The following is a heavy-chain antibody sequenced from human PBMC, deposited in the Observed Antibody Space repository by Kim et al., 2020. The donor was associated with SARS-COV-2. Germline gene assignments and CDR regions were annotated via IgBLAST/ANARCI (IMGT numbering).Heavy chain of an antibody. Sequence: ASVKVSCKASGYTFTSYGISWVRQAPGQGLEWMGWISAYNGNTNYAQKLQGRVTMTTDTSTSTAYMELRSLRSDDTAVYYCARAGVLERYSSGWSVATPWDYYYYGMDVWGQGTTVTVSS. V-gene: IGHV1-18*01. CDR2: ISAYNGNT. CDR3: ARAGVLERYSSGWSVATPWDYYYYGMDV. CDR1: GYTFTSYG. J-gene: IGHJ6*02. D-gene: IGHD6-19*01.